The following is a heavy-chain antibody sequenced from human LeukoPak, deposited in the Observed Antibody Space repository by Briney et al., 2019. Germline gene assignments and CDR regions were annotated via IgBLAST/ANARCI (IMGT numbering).Heavy chain of an antibody. CDR3: ARELHSGSYYFDY. J-gene: IGHJ4*02. CDR2: LYHSGST. D-gene: IGHD1-26*01. CDR1: GYSISNAYF. Sequence: SETLSLTCSVSGYSISNAYFWGWIRQPPGKGLEWIGSLYHSGSTYYNPSLKSRVTTSVDTSKNRFSLKLTSVTAADTAVYYCARELHSGSYYFDYWGQGTLVTVSS. V-gene: IGHV4-38-2*02.